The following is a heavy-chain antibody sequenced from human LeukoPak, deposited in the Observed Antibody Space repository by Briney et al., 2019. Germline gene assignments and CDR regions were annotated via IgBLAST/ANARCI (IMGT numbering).Heavy chain of an antibody. CDR3: AREDASAFDI. V-gene: IGHV1-2*02. CDR2: INPSSGGT. CDR1: GYSFTVYY. J-gene: IGHJ3*02. Sequence: GASVKVSCKASGYSFTVYYMHWVRQVPGQGLEWMGWINPSSGGTKFAQKFQGRVTMTRDTSISTAYMELSRLRSDDTAVYYCAREDASAFDIWGQGTMVTVPS.